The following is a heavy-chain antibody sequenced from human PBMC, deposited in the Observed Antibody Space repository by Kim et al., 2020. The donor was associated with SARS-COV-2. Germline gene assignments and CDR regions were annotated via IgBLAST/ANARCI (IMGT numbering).Heavy chain of an antibody. V-gene: IGHV3-23*01. J-gene: IGHJ4*02. D-gene: IGHD6-13*01. Sequence: TTYAASVKGRLTISRDNSKNTLYLQMSSLRAEDTAIYYCANPRQPDYWGQGTLVTVSS. CDR3: ANPRQPDY. CDR2: T.